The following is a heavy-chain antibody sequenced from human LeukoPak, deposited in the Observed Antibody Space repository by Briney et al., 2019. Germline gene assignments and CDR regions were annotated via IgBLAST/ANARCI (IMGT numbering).Heavy chain of an antibody. Sequence: SVKVSCKASGGTFSSYAISWVREAPGQGVEWMGGIIPIFGTANYAQKCQGRVTITADESTSTDYMELSRLRSEDTAVYYCARAYYYDSSGYYSDDFDIWGQGTMVTVSS. CDR1: GGTFSSYA. J-gene: IGHJ3*02. D-gene: IGHD3-22*01. V-gene: IGHV1-69*13. CDR3: ARAYYYDSSGYYSDDFDI. CDR2: IIPIFGTA.